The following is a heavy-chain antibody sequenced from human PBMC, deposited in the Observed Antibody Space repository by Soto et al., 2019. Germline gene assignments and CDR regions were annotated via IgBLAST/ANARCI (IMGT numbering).Heavy chain of an antibody. V-gene: IGHV1-69*06. Sequence: QVRLVQSGAEVKKPGSSVKASGKTSGGTFSTSAISWVRQAPGQGLEWMGGIIPIFGTANYAQKFQGRVSITADKSTSTAYMELSSLTSEDTAVYYCASGEVRGGGDVWGQGTTVTVSS. CDR2: IIPIFGTA. CDR3: ASGEVRGGGDV. CDR1: GGTFSTSA. J-gene: IGHJ6*02. D-gene: IGHD3-10*01.